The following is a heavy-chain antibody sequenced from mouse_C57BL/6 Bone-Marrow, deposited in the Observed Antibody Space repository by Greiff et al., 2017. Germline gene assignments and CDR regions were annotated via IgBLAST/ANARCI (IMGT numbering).Heavy chain of an antibody. CDR2: IYPGSGNP. J-gene: IGHJ4*01. V-gene: IGHV1-76*01. Sequence: LEESGAELVRPGASVNLSCRASGYSFTDYYVNWVKQRPGQGLEWIARIYPGSGNPYYSENFKGKATLTAEKSSSTAYMHLSSLTSEDSTVYFCAREGERGAIDYWGQGTSVTVSS. CDR1: GYSFTDYY. CDR3: AREGERGAIDY.